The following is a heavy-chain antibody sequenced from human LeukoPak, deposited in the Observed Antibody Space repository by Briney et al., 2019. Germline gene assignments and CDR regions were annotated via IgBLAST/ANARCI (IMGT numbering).Heavy chain of an antibody. CDR1: GGSVSSGTFD. D-gene: IGHD3-10*01. CDR2: ISDSVTT. J-gene: IGHJ4*02. CDR3: AARGQGSSLCYFVY. V-gene: IGHV4-61*01. Sequence: SETLSLTCTVSGGSVSSGTFDWSWIRQPPGKGLEWIGYISDSVTTKYSPSLKTRVTISVDTSKNQFSLKLRSVTAADTAVYYCAARGQGSSLCYFVYWGQGTLVTVSS.